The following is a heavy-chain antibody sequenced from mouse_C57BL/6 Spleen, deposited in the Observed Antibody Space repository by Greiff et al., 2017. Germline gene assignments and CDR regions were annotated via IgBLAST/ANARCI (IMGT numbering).Heavy chain of an antibody. CDR3: ARRGTTVVAPPGFAY. D-gene: IGHD1-1*01. CDR1: GYTFTGYW. V-gene: IGHV1-9*01. CDR2: ILPGSGST. J-gene: IGHJ3*01. Sequence: QVQLQQSGAELMKPGASVKLSCKATGYTFTGYWIEWVKQRPGHGLEWIGEILPGSGSTNYNEKFKGKATFTAATSSNTAYMQLSSLTTEDSAIYYCARRGTTVVAPPGFAYWGQGTLVTVSA.